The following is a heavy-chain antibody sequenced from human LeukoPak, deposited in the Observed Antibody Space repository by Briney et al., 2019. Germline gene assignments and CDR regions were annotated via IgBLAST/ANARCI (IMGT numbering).Heavy chain of an antibody. J-gene: IGHJ4*02. D-gene: IGHD2-15*01. CDR3: ARGAPGSYCSGGGCPYFDY. CDR1: GYTFTSYD. V-gene: IGHV1-8*01. CDR2: VNPNSGNT. Sequence: ASVKVSCKASGYTFTSYDINWVRQATGQGLEWMGWVNPNSGNTGYAQKFQGRVTMTRNTSISTVYMELSSLRSEDTAVYYCARGAPGSYCSGGGCPYFDYWGQGTLVSVSS.